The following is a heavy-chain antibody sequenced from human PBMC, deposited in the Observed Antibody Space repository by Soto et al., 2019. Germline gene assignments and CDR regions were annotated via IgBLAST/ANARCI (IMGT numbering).Heavy chain of an antibody. Sequence: QVQLVQSGAEVRKPGASVKVSCKASGYTFSNYGLSWVRQAPGQGLELMGWISDYNGNTHYAQKFQGRLIMTTDTSKRTAYVELRSLTSDDTAVYFCAREGYYSGSGTYSPPRYYGMDVWGQGTTVTVSS. J-gene: IGHJ6*02. V-gene: IGHV1-18*01. CDR1: GYTFSNYG. CDR3: AREGYYSGSGTYSPPRYYGMDV. D-gene: IGHD3-10*01. CDR2: ISDYNGNT.